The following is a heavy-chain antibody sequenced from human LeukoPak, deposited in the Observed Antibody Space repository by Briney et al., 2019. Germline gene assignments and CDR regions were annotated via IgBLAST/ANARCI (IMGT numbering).Heavy chain of an antibody. CDR1: GYTFTSYD. V-gene: IGHV1-8*01. D-gene: IGHD1-1*01. J-gene: IGHJ2*01. Sequence: GASVKVSCKASGYTFTSYDINWVRQATGQGLEWMGWMNPNSGNTGYAQKFQGRVTMTRNTSISTAYMELSSLRSEDTAIYYCARRTGTPLLFDLWGRGTLVTVSS. CDR3: ARRTGTPLLFDL. CDR2: MNPNSGNT.